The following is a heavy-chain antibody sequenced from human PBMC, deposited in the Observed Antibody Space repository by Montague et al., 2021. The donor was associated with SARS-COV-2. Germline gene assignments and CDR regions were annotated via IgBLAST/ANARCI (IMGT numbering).Heavy chain of an antibody. CDR2: INHSGRT. CDR3: ARGDIVVVPAALGIAFYYYYYMDV. D-gene: IGHD2-2*01. CDR1: GGSFSGYY. V-gene: IGHV4-34*01. Sequence: ETLSLTCAVYGGSFSGYYWSWIRQPPGKGLEWIGEINHSGRTNYNPSLKGRVTISVDTSKNQFSLKLSSVTAADTAAYYCARGDIVVVPAALGIAFYYYYYMDVWGKGTTVTVSS. J-gene: IGHJ6*03.